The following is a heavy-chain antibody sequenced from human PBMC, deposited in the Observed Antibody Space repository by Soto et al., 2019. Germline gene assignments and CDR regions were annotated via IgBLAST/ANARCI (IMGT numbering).Heavy chain of an antibody. CDR1: GYTFTAYY. D-gene: IGHD6-19*01. CDR3: AKEESSGYYRTADY. Sequence: ASVKVSCKASGYTFTAYYMHWVRQAPGQGLEWMGWINPNSGGTNYAQKFQGRVTMTRDTSISTAYMELSRLRSDDTAVYYCAKEESSGYYRTADYWGQGTLVTVSS. V-gene: IGHV1-2*02. J-gene: IGHJ4*02. CDR2: INPNSGGT.